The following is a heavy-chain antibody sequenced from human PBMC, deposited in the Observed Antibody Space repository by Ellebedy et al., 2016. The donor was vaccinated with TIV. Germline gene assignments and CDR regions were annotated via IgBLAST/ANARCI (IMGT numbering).Heavy chain of an antibody. V-gene: IGHV3-9*01. J-gene: IGHJ6*02. CDR2: IFCKSGTT. Sequence: SLKISXAATGLTCDDHAMHWVRRAPGKGLEWVSGIFCKSGTTGYADSVKGRFIISRDNAKNSLNLEMNSLRPEDTALYYCTKDVLMGGADVWGQGTTVTVSS. CDR3: TKDVLMGGADV. D-gene: IGHD2-8*01. CDR1: GLTCDDHA.